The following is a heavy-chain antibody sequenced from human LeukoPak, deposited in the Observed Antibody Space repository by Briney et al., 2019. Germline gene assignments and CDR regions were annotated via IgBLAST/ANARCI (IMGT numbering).Heavy chain of an antibody. J-gene: IGHJ4*02. CDR2: IYYSWST. Sequence: SETLSLTCTVSGGSISGYYWSWIRQPPGKGLEWIGYIYYSWSTNYNPSLKSRVTISVDTSKNQFSLKLSSVTAADTAVYYCARKNYYGSGNFDYWGQGTLVTVSS. D-gene: IGHD3-10*01. CDR1: GGSISGYY. V-gene: IGHV4-59*01. CDR3: ARKNYYGSGNFDY.